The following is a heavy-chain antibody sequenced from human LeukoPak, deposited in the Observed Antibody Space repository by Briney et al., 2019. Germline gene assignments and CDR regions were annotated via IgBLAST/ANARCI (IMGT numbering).Heavy chain of an antibody. Sequence: GGSLRLSCAASGFTFSNYWMHWVRQAPGKGLEWVSAVSGSGGYTYYVDSVRGRFTISRDNSKNTLYLQLNSLTAEDTAVYYCAKARDIVVVPAAMCALDVWGQGTTVTVSS. V-gene: IGHV3-23*01. CDR3: AKARDIVVVPAAMCALDV. D-gene: IGHD2-2*01. CDR1: GFTFSNYW. J-gene: IGHJ6*02. CDR2: VSGSGGYT.